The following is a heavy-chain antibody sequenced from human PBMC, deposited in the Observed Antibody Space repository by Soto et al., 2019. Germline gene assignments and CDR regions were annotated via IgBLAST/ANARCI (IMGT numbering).Heavy chain of an antibody. V-gene: IGHV1-8*01. CDR1: GYTFTSYD. CDR3: ARTYYDFWSGYYSGYGMDV. Sequence: GASVKVSCKASGYTFTSYDINWVRQATGQGLEWMGWMNPNSGNTGYAQKFQGRVTMTRNTSISTAYMELSSLRSEDTAVYYCARTYYDFWSGYYSGYGMDVWGQGTTVTVSS. D-gene: IGHD3-3*01. J-gene: IGHJ6*02. CDR2: MNPNSGNT.